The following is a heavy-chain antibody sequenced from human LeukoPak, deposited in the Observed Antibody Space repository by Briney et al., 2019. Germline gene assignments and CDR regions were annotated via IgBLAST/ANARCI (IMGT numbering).Heavy chain of an antibody. CDR3: ARDKIRIAVAGKDPGYFDY. CDR2: IIPIFGTA. J-gene: IGHJ4*02. D-gene: IGHD6-19*01. V-gene: IGHV1-69*13. Sequence: ASVKVSCKASGGTFSSYAISWVRQAPGQGLEWMGGIIPIFGTANYAQKFQGRVTITADESTSTAYMELSRLRSDDTAVYYCARDKIRIAVAGKDPGYFDYWGQGTLVTVSS. CDR1: GGTFSSYA.